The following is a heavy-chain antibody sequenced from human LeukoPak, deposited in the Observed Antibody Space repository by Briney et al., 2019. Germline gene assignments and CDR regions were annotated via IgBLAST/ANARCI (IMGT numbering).Heavy chain of an antibody. CDR2: IYPGDSES. V-gene: IGHV5-51*01. CDR3: ARLGVNYAY. D-gene: IGHD3-16*01. J-gene: IGHJ4*02. Sequence: GESLKISCKASGSPFTDYWIGWVRPMAGKGLERMGFIYPGDSESRYSPSSQGLATISADKSISTAYLQWSSLKASDTAMYYCARLGVNYAYWGQGTLVTVST. CDR1: GSPFTDYW.